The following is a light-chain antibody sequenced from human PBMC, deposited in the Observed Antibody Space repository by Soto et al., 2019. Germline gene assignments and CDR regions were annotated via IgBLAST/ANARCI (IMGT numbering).Light chain of an antibody. V-gene: IGKV1-39*01. J-gene: IGKJ3*01. CDR2: AES. Sequence: DIQMTQSPSSLSASVGDRVTITCRASQSINTYLNWYQQKPGKAPKLLIYAESSLQSGVPSRFSGSGSGTDFTLTIGSLQPEDFATYYCQESYSHSRTFGPGTKVDI. CDR3: QESYSHSRT. CDR1: QSINTY.